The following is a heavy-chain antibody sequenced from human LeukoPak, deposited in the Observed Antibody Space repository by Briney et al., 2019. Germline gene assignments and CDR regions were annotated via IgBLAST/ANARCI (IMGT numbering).Heavy chain of an antibody. CDR2: INWNGGST. CDR3: ARGPAYYYGSGSYDY. CDR1: GFTFVDYG. V-gene: IGHV3-20*04. D-gene: IGHD3-10*01. J-gene: IGHJ4*02. Sequence: GGSLRLFCAASGFTFVDYGFSWVRQAPAKGVQGVFGINWNGGSTGYADSVKGRFTISRDNAKKSLYLQMNSLRAEDTAVYYCARGPAYYYGSGSYDYWGQGTLVTVSS.